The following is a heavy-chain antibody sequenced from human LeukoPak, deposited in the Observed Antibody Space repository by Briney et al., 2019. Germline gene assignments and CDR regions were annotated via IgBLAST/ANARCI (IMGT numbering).Heavy chain of an antibody. CDR2: INHSGST. J-gene: IGHJ3*02. D-gene: IGHD6-13*01. CDR1: GGSFSGYY. Sequence: SETLSLTCAVYGGSFSGYYWSWIRQPPGKGLEWIGEINHSGSTNYNPSLKSRVTISVDRSKNQFSLKLSSVTAADAAVYYCARESPSSRDAFDIWGQGTMVTVSS. V-gene: IGHV4-34*01. CDR3: ARESPSSRDAFDI.